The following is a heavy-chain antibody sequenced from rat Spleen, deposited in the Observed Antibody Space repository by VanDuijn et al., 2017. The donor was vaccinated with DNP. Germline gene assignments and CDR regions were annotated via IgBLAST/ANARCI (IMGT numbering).Heavy chain of an antibody. V-gene: IGHV5-25*01. CDR1: GFTFSNYY. CDR2: ISTGGGNT. D-gene: IGHD4-2*01. J-gene: IGHJ1*01. Sequence: EVQLVESGGGLVQPGRSMKLSCTASGFTFSNYYMAWVRQAPTKGLEWVASISTGGGNTYYRDPVKGRFTISRDNAKSTLYLQMDSLRSEDTATYYCARRAGENYWYFDFWGPGTMVTVSS. CDR3: ARRAGENYWYFDF.